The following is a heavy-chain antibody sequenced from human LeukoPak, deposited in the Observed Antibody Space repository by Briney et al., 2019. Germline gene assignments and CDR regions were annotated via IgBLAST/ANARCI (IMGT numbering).Heavy chain of an antibody. CDR3: ARDQGDYDYVWGSYPSDY. Sequence: GGSLRLSCAASGFTFSSYGMHWVRQAPGEGLEWVAVIWYDGSNKYYADSVKGRFTISRDNSENTLYLQMNSLRAEDTAVYYCARDQGDYDYVWGSYPSDYWGQGTLVTVSS. V-gene: IGHV3-33*01. CDR2: IWYDGSNK. D-gene: IGHD3-16*02. CDR1: GFTFSSYG. J-gene: IGHJ4*02.